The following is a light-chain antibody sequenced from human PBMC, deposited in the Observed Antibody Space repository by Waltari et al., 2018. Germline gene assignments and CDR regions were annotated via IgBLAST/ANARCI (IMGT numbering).Light chain of an antibody. CDR2: GSS. Sequence: ETVMTQFPATLSVSQGEKATISCRASQSVRSNLAWYQQKPGQAPRLLIYGSSTRATGIPARFSGSVSGTDFTLTISSLQSEDFAVYYCQQYSKWPPHTFGQGTKLEL. V-gene: IGKV3-15*01. J-gene: IGKJ2*01. CDR1: QSVRSN. CDR3: QQYSKWPPHT.